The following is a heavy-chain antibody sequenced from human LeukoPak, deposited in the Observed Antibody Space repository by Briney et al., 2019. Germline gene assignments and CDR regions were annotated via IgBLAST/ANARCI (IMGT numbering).Heavy chain of an antibody. CDR1: GFTFSDYY. J-gene: IGHJ4*02. Sequence: PGGSLRLSCAASGFTFSDYYMSWIRQAPGKGLEWVSYITSSSSYTNYADSVKGRFTISRGNAKNSLYLQMNSLRAEDTAVYYCARTRVGRYGGNWYYFDYWGQETLVTVSS. D-gene: IGHD4-23*01. CDR2: ITSSSSYT. V-gene: IGHV3-11*03. CDR3: ARTRVGRYGGNWYYFDY.